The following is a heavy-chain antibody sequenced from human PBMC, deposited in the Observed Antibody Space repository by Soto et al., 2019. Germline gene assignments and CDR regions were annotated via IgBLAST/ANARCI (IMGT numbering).Heavy chain of an antibody. J-gene: IGHJ4*02. CDR3: AKDKLRIQLLFWFDY. D-gene: IGHD5-18*01. CDR1: GFAFSSYG. V-gene: IGHV3-30*18. Sequence: QVQLVESGGGVVQPGRSLRLSCAASGFAFSSYGMHWVRQAPGKGLEWVAVISYDGSNKYYADSVKDRFTISRDNSKNTLYLQMNSLRAEDTAVYYCAKDKLRIQLLFWFDYWGQGTLVTVSS. CDR2: ISYDGSNK.